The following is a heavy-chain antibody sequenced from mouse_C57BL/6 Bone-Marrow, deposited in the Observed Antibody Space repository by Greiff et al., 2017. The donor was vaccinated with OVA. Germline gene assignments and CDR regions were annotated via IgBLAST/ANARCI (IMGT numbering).Heavy chain of an antibody. CDR1: GYAFSSSW. CDR2: IYPGDGDT. Sequence: QVQLQQSGPELVKPGASVKISCKASGYAFSSSWMNWVKQRPGKGLEWIGRIYPGDGDTNYNGKFKGKATLTADKSSSTAYMQLSSLTSEDSAVYFCANLYYSNDVDYAMDYWGQGTSVTVSS. J-gene: IGHJ4*01. CDR3: ANLYYSNDVDYAMDY. V-gene: IGHV1-82*01. D-gene: IGHD2-5*01.